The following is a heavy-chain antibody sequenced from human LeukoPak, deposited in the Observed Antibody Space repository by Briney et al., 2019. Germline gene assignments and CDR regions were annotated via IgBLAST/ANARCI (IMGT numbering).Heavy chain of an antibody. CDR1: GFTFSSYA. Sequence: GGSLRLSCAASGFTFSSYAMSWVRQAPGKGLEWVSAISGSGGSTYYADSVKGRFTISRDNSKNTLYLQMNSLRAEDTAVYYCAKDIELRYFDWLLYPNWFDPWGQGTLVTVSS. CDR3: AKDIELRYFDWLLYPNWFDP. V-gene: IGHV3-23*01. J-gene: IGHJ5*02. D-gene: IGHD3-9*01. CDR2: ISGSGGST.